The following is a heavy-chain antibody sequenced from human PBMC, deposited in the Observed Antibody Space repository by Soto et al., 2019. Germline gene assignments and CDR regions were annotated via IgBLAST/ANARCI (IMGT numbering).Heavy chain of an antibody. Sequence: QVQLVEYGGGVVQPGRSLRLSCAASGFTFDNYGLHWVRQAPGKGLEWVAVISYDGSKKFYADSVTGRFTISRDNSKNTLYLQMNTLRVEDTAVYYCAKDLDVVVVVTATRGLDVWGQGTTVTVSS. CDR2: ISYDGSKK. J-gene: IGHJ6*02. D-gene: IGHD2-15*01. CDR1: GFTFDNYG. V-gene: IGHV3-30*18. CDR3: AKDLDVVVVVTATRGLDV.